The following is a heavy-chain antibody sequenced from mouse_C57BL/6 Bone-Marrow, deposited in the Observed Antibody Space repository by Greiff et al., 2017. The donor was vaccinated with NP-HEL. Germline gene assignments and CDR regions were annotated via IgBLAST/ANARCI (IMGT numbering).Heavy chain of an antibody. J-gene: IGHJ3*01. CDR1: GYTFTSYW. Sequence: QVQLQQPGAELVRPGTSVKLSCKASGYTFTSYWMHWVKQRPGQGLEWIGVIDPSDSYTNYNQKFKGKATLPVATSSRTAYMQLSSLTSEDSAVYYCARRGLYYGYDGPFAYWGQGTLVTVSA. V-gene: IGHV1-59*01. CDR2: IDPSDSYT. CDR3: ARRGLYYGYDGPFAY. D-gene: IGHD2-2*01.